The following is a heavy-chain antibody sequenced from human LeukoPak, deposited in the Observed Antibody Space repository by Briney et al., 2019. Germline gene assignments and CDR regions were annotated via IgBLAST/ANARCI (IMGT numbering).Heavy chain of an antibody. CDR1: GFTFSNYY. J-gene: IGHJ6*02. Sequence: GGSLRLSCAASGFTFSNYYMRWIRQAPGKGLEWVANIKQDGSEKYYVDSVKGRFTISRDNAKNSLYLQMNSLRAEDTAVYYCARDAHYYYGSGSYYNHAYGMDVWGQGTTVAVSS. V-gene: IGHV3-7*01. CDR2: IKQDGSEK. CDR3: ARDAHYYYGSGSYYNHAYGMDV. D-gene: IGHD3-10*01.